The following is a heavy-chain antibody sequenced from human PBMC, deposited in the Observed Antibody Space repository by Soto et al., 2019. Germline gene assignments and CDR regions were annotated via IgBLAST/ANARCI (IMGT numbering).Heavy chain of an antibody. CDR1: GFTFSNAW. V-gene: IGHV3-15*07. CDR2: VKSKNDGGTT. J-gene: IGHJ4*01. Sequence: GGSLRLSCAASGFTFSNAWINWVRQAPGKGLEWVGRVKSKNDGGTTDFAAPVKGRFAISRDDSKNMVYLEMNSLQTEDTAIYYCTTDSYIASIIVRFDYWGHGTLVTVSS. CDR3: TTDSYIASIIVRFDY. D-gene: IGHD2-21*01.